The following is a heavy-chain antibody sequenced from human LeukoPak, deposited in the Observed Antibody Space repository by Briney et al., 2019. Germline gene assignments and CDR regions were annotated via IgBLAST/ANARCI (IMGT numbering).Heavy chain of an antibody. CDR1: GFTFSYYA. V-gene: IGHV3-23*01. CDR3: ARSYGDYGDY. D-gene: IGHD4-17*01. Sequence: QPGGSLRLSCAASGFTFSYYAMTWVRQAPGKGLEWVSTISNTGGGTYCADSVKGRFTISSDSSKNTLYLQMGSLRAEDMAVYYCARSYGDYGDYWGQGTLVTVSS. CDR2: ISNTGGGT. J-gene: IGHJ4*02.